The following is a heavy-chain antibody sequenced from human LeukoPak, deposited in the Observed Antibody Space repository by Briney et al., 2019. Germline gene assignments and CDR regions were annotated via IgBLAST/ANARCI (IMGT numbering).Heavy chain of an antibody. D-gene: IGHD1-1*01. J-gene: IGHJ3*02. CDR3: ARGGHDPGIPFDI. V-gene: IGHV3-48*03. CDR1: GFTSSSYE. CDR2: ISSRGSAI. Sequence: PGGSLRLSCAASGFTSSSYEMNWVRQAPGKGLEWVSYISSRGSAIYYADSVKGRFTISRDNAKNSLYLQMNSLRADDTAVYYCARGGHDPGIPFDIWGQGTMVTVSS.